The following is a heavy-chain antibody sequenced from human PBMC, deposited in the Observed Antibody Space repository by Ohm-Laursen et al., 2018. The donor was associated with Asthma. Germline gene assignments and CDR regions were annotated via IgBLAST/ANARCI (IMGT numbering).Heavy chain of an antibody. CDR3: ARTDSGSYFYFDY. CDR1: GGTFSSYA. CDR2: IIPIFGTA. J-gene: IGHJ4*02. D-gene: IGHD1-26*01. V-gene: IGHV1-69*13. Sequence: SVKVSCKASGGTFSSYAISWVRQAPGQGLEWMGGIIPIFGTANYAQKFQGRVTITADESTNTAYMELSSLRSEDTAVYYCARTDSGSYFYFDYWGQGTLVTVSS.